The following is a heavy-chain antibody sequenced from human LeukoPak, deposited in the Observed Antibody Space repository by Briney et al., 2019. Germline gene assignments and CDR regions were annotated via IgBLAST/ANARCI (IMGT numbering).Heavy chain of an antibody. CDR3: ARGWGSSRGRLDS. D-gene: IGHD3-16*02. Sequence: PSETLSLTCSLSSGSIASYYWTWVRQTPRKGLEWIGYIFASGTSEYNPSLKSRLTIALDMSSNQFSLKMTSVTAADTAVYFCARGWGSSRGRLDSWGQGTLVTVS. CDR1: SGSIASYY. J-gene: IGHJ4*02. CDR2: IFASGTS. V-gene: IGHV4-59*01.